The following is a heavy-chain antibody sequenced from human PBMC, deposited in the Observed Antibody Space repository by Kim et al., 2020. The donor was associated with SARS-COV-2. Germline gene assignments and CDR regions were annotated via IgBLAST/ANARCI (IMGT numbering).Heavy chain of an antibody. Sequence: ASVKVSCKASGYTFTSYGISWVRQAPGQGLEWMGWISAYNGNTNYAQKLQGRVTMTTDTSTSTAYMELRSLRSDDTAVYYCARDHYSITMVRGVMAYWGQGTLVPVSS. CDR1: GYTFTSYG. CDR2: ISAYNGNT. J-gene: IGHJ4*02. V-gene: IGHV1-18*01. D-gene: IGHD3-10*01. CDR3: ARDHYSITMVRGVMAY.